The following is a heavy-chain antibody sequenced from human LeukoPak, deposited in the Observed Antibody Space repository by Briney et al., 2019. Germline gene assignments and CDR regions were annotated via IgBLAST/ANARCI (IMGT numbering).Heavy chain of an antibody. J-gene: IGHJ3*02. Sequence: GESLKISCQGSVYTFTSTSTGWVRQMPPKNLEWMGIIHPGDPDTRYSPPFQCQGIITADKSTSTTYMQWSTRKAPATAVYDCARRYSGHDAFDIWGRGAMVTVSS. CDR2: IHPGDPDT. CDR1: VYTFTSTS. D-gene: IGHD4-11*01. V-gene: IGHV5-51*01. CDR3: ARRYSGHDAFDI.